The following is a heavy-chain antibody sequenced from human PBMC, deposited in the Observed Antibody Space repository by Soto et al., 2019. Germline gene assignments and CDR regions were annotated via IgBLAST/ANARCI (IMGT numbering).Heavy chain of an antibody. Sequence: EVQLVESGGGLVQPGGSLRLSCAASGFTCSSYSMNWVRQAPGKGLEWVSYISSSSSTIYYADSVKGRFTISRDNAKNSLYLQMNSLRAEDTAVYYCARSSQWLVGGLDYWGQGTLVTVSS. J-gene: IGHJ4*02. D-gene: IGHD6-19*01. V-gene: IGHV3-48*01. CDR1: GFTCSSYS. CDR3: ARSSQWLVGGLDY. CDR2: ISSSSSTI.